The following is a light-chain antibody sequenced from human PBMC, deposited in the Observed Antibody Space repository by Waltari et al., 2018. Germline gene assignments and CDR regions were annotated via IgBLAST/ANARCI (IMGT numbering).Light chain of an antibody. Sequence: QSALTQPASVSGSPGQSITISCTGTSSDVGSYNRLSWYQQHPGKAPKLMIYEGSKRPSGVSNRFSGSKSGNTASLTISGLQAEDEADYYCCSYAGSSTLVVFGGGTKLTVL. CDR1: SSDVGSYNR. CDR3: CSYAGSSTLVV. CDR2: EGS. J-gene: IGLJ2*01. V-gene: IGLV2-23*01.